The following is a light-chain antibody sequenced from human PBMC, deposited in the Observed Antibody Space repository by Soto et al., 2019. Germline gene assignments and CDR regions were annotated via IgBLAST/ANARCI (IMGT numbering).Light chain of an antibody. CDR1: SSDIGGYNY. CDR3: SSQTSRSSEV. V-gene: IGLV2-14*03. J-gene: IGLJ2*01. CDR2: DVS. Sequence: QSALTQPASVSGSPGQSITISCTGTSSDIGGYNYVSWYQQHPGKAPKLMIYDVSNRPSRVSNRFSGSKSGNTASLTISWLQPEDEDDYYFSSQTSRSSEVFGGGTKLTVL.